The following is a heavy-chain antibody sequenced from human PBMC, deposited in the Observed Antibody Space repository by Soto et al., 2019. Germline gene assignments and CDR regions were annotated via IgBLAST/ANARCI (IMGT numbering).Heavy chain of an antibody. CDR3: ASHGQPGVGEWYFDF. J-gene: IGHJ4*02. Sequence: EVQLVESGGGLVKPAGSLRLSCAASGFTFSGYPMNCVRQAPGKGLEWVSSLSGSSGFIYYTDSVKGRFTISRDNARNALYPQMNSLRAEDTAVYYCASHGQPGVGEWYFDFWGQGALVTVSS. V-gene: IGHV3-21*01. CDR1: GFTFSGYP. CDR2: LSGSSGFI. D-gene: IGHD3-3*01.